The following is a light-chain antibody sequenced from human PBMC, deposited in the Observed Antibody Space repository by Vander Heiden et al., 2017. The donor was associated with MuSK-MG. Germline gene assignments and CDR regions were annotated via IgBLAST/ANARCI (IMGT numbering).Light chain of an antibody. CDR2: AAS. CDR3: QQHNSYAPNT. CDR1: QGISSY. J-gene: IGKJ4*01. V-gene: IGKV1-9*01. Sequence: DIQLTQSPSFLSASVGDRVTITCRASQGISSYLAWYQQKPGKAPKLLIYAASTLQSGVPSRFSGSGYGKEFTLTISSRQPEDFAAYYCQQHNSYAPNTFGGGTKLEIK.